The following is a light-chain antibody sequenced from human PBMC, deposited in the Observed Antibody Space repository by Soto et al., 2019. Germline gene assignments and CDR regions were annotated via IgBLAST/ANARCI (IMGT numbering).Light chain of an antibody. CDR1: QSVSSSY. V-gene: IGKV3-20*01. CDR3: QQYGSSPWT. J-gene: IGKJ1*01. CDR2: GAS. Sequence: EIVWTQSPGTLSLSPGERATLSCRASQSVSSSYLAWYQQKPGQAPRLLISGASSRATGIPDRFSGSGSGTDFTITISRLEPEDFAVYYCQQYGSSPWTFGQGTKVDIK.